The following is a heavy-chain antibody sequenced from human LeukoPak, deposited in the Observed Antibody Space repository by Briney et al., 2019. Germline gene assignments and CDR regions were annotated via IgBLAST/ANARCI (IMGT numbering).Heavy chain of an antibody. J-gene: IGHJ4*02. CDR1: GYTFTGYY. CDR3: ARGGIGDPLRGDY. D-gene: IGHD3-16*01. Sequence: GASVKVSCKASGYTFTGYYIHWVRQAPGQGLEWMGWINTNTGNPTYAQGFTGRFVFSLDTSVSTAYLQIRSLKAEDTAVYYCARGGIGDPLRGDYWGQGTLVTVSS. CDR2: INTNTGNP. V-gene: IGHV7-4-1*02.